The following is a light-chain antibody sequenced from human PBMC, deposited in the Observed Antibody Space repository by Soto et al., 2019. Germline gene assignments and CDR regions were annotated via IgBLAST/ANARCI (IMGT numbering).Light chain of an antibody. CDR1: QSISSY. CDR2: AAS. Sequence: DIKMTQSPSSLSASVGDRVTITCRASQSISSYLNWYQQKPGKAPKLLIYAASSLQSGVPSRFSGSGSGTDFTLTTSSLQPEDFATYYCQQSYSTPTFGQGTMVDI. V-gene: IGKV1-39*01. J-gene: IGKJ1*01. CDR3: QQSYSTPT.